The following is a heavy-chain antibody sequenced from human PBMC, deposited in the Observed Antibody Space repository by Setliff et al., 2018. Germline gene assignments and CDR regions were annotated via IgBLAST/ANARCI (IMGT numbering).Heavy chain of an antibody. D-gene: IGHD2-21*02. Sequence: PSETPSLTCTVSGYSISSGYIWGRIRQPPGKGLEWVGNIGHTGSINYNPSLKSRLTISRDTSKNQVSLKLNSVTATDTAVYYCARDLGHGGDSDYWGQGIQVTVSS. CDR1: GYSISSGYI. V-gene: IGHV4-38-2*02. J-gene: IGHJ4*02. CDR3: ARDLGHGGDSDY. CDR2: IGHTGSI.